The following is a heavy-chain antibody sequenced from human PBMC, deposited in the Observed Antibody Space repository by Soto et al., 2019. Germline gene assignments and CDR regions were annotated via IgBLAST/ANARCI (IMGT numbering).Heavy chain of an antibody. D-gene: IGHD5-12*01. CDR2: ISWNSGSI. V-gene: IGHV3-9*01. CDR3: AKDMGYDLSPLGYFDY. Sequence: SLRLSCAASGFTFDDYAMHWVRQAPGKGLEWVSGISWNSGSIGYADSVKCRFTISRDNAKNSLYLQMNSLRSEDTALYYCAKDMGYDLSPLGYFDYWGQGTLVTVSS. J-gene: IGHJ4*02. CDR1: GFTFDDYA.